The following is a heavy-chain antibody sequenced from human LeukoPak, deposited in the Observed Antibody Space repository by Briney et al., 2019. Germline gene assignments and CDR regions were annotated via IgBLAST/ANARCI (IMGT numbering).Heavy chain of an antibody. CDR3: ARRGGLERRRTFDY. CDR2: IYYSGST. CDR1: GGSISSYY. J-gene: IGHJ4*02. D-gene: IGHD1-1*01. Sequence: SETLSLTCTVSGGSISSYYWSWIRQHPGKGLEWIGYIYYSGSTNYNPSLKSRVTISVDTSKNQFSLKLSSVTAADTAVYYCARRGGLERRRTFDYWGQGTLVTVSS. V-gene: IGHV4-59*08.